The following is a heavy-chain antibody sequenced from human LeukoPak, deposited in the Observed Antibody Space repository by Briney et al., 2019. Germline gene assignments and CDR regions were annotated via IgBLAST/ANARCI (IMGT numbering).Heavy chain of an antibody. V-gene: IGHV3-33*01. J-gene: IGHJ4*02. D-gene: IGHD3-3*01. Sequence: GRSLRLSCAASGFTFSNYGIHWGRKAPGKGLEWVGVIWHDGSNKSYGDSVKGRFTISRDNSKNTLYLQMSSLRVEDTAVYYCARQTATYDIDYWGQGTLVTVSS. CDR2: IWHDGSNK. CDR3: ARQTATYDIDY. CDR1: GFTFSNYG.